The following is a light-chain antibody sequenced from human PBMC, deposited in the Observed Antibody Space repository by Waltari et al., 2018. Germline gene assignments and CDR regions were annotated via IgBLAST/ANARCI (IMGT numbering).Light chain of an antibody. Sequence: QSALTQPASVSGSPGQSITISCTGTSSDIGGYNSASGYQPHPGKAPKLLIYEVSTRPSGVSDRFSGSKSGKTASLTISGLQAGDEAVYYCSSYTSLTTLVFGGGTKLTVL. CDR1: SSDIGGYNS. CDR3: SSYTSLTTLV. V-gene: IGLV2-14*01. CDR2: EVS. J-gene: IGLJ2*01.